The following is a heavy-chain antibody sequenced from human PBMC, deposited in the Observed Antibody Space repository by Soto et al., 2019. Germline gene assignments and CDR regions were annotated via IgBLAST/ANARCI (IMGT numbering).Heavy chain of an antibody. CDR1: GYTFTNYG. V-gene: IGHV1-18*01. Sequence: QVQLVQSGGEVKKPGASVKVSCKASGYTFTNYGISWVRQAPGQGREWMGWINVYNGNTKYAQKVQGTVTMTAATSTSTAYMALSSLRSDDTAGYYCARGVGSGSYYNQYNWFDPWGQGTLVTVSS. J-gene: IGHJ5*02. CDR2: INVYNGNT. CDR3: ARGVGSGSYYNQYNWFDP. D-gene: IGHD3-10*01.